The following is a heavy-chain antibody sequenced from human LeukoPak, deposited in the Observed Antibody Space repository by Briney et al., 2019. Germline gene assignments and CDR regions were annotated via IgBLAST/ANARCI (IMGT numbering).Heavy chain of an antibody. V-gene: IGHV1-18*04. CDR2: ISAYNGNT. D-gene: IGHD1-26*01. J-gene: IGHJ4*02. CDR1: GYTFTGYY. Sequence: ASVKVSCKASGYTFTGYYMHWVRQAPGQGLEWMGWISAYNGNTNYAQKLQGRVTMTTDTSTSTAYMELRSLRSDDTAVYYCARGPVGATPFYTYWGQGTLVTVSS. CDR3: ARGPVGATPFYTY.